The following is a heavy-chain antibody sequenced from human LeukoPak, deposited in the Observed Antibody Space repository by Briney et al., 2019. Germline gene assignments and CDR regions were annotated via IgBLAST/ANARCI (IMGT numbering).Heavy chain of an antibody. CDR2: IYTSGST. Sequence: SETLSLTCTVSGGSISSYYWSWIRQPPGKGLEWIGRIYTSGSTNYNPSLKSRVTMSVDTSKNQFSLKLSSVTAADTAVYYCARGDSSSWYVGAFDIWGQGTMVTVSS. D-gene: IGHD6-13*01. CDR1: GGSISSYY. V-gene: IGHV4-4*07. J-gene: IGHJ3*02. CDR3: ARGDSSSWYVGAFDI.